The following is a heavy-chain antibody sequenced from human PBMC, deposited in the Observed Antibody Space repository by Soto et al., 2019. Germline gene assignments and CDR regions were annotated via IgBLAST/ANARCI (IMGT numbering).Heavy chain of an antibody. J-gene: IGHJ4*02. V-gene: IGHV4-31*03. CDR1: GGSISSGGYY. D-gene: IGHD2-21*02. Sequence: QVPLQESGPGLVKPSQTLSLICTVSGGSISSGGYYWSWFRQRPGKGLEWIGYIYSGGSTYYNPSLKSRLTVSVDTSMNQFSLNLSSVTAADTAIYYCASSTDGYYFDYWGQGTLVTVSS. CDR2: IYSGGST. CDR3: ASSTDGYYFDY.